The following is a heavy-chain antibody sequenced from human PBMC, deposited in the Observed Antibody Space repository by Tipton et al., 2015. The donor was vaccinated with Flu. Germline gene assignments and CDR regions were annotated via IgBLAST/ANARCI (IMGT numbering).Heavy chain of an antibody. V-gene: IGHV3-48*03. Sequence: GSLRLSCAASGFTFSSYEMNWARQASGKGLEWVSYISSGGNTISYADSVRGRFTISRDNTQKSLYLQLNSLRAEDTAIYYCATLTGDDYWGQGILVTVSS. CDR2: ISSGGNTI. CDR1: GFTFSSYE. CDR3: ATLTGDDY. D-gene: IGHD7-27*01. J-gene: IGHJ4*02.